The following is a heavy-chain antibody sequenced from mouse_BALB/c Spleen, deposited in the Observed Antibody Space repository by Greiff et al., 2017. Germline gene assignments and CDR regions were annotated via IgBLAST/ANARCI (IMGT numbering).Heavy chain of an antibody. CDR2: ISNLAYSI. D-gene: IGHD2-1*01. CDR1: GFTFSDYG. V-gene: IGHV5-15*02. Sequence: EVQGVESGGGLVQPGGSRKLSCAASGFTFSDYGMAWVRQAPGKGPEWVAFISNLAYSIYYADTVTGRFTISRENAKNTLYLEMSSLRSEDTAMYYCARDGYGNSWAMDYWGQGTSVTVSS. J-gene: IGHJ4*01. CDR3: ARDGYGNSWAMDY.